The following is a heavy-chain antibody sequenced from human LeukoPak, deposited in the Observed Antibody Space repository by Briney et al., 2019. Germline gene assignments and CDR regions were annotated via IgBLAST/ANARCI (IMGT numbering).Heavy chain of an antibody. CDR3: ARVSRTTSYSMENYFDY. Sequence: PSETLSLTCAVSGYSISSGYYWGWIRQPPGKGLEGIGSIYHTGSTSYRPSLESRVTISVDTSKNQFSLNLSSVTAADTAVYYCARVSRTTSYSMENYFDYWGQGILVTVSS. CDR2: IYHTGST. CDR1: GYSISSGYY. J-gene: IGHJ4*02. D-gene: IGHD1-26*01. V-gene: IGHV4-38-2*01.